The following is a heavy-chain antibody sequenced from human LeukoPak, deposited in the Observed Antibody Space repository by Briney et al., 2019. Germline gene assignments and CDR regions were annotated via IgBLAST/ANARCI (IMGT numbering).Heavy chain of an antibody. D-gene: IGHD5-18*01. J-gene: IGHJ6*03. V-gene: IGHV3-72*01. CDR2: IRNKVNSYTT. CDR3: ARAPWSAIPYYNYYMDV. Sequence: GGSLRLSCAVSGFTFSDHYMDWVRQAPGKGLECVGRIRNKVNSYTTEYAASVKGRFTISRDDSKNSLYLQMNSLKSEDTAVYYCARAPWSAIPYYNYYMDVWGKGTTVTVSS. CDR1: GFTFSDHY.